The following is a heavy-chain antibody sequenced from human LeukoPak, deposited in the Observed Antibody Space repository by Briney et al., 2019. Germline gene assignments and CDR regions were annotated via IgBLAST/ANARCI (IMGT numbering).Heavy chain of an antibody. CDR2: INHSGST. CDR1: GGSFSGYY. Sequence: SETLSLTCAVYGGSFSGYYWSWIRQPPGKGLEWIGEINHSGSTNYNPSLKSRVTISVDTSKNQFSLKLSSVTAEDTAVYYCASSSSGYYYFLGGFDYWGQGTLVTVSS. CDR3: ASSSSGYYYFLGGFDY. V-gene: IGHV4-34*01. J-gene: IGHJ4*02. D-gene: IGHD3-22*01.